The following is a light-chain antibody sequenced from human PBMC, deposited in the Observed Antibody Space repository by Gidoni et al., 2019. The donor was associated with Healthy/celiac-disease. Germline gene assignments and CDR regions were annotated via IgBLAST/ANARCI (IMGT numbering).Light chain of an antibody. CDR3: QQYNSDHT. J-gene: IGKJ2*01. V-gene: IGKV1-5*03. CDR2: KAS. Sequence: IQMPQSPSTLSASVGDRVTITCRASQSISSWLAWYQQKPGKAPKRLIYKASSLESGVPSRFSGSGSGTEFTLTISSLQPDDFATYYCQQYNSDHTFGQGTKLEIK. CDR1: QSISSW.